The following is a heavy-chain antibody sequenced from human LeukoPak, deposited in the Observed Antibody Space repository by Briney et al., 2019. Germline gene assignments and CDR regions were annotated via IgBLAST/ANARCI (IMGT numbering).Heavy chain of an antibody. CDR1: GFTFSSYG. Sequence: GGTLRLSCAASGFTFSSYGMNWVRQAPGKGLEWVSAIFGSGGSTYYADSVKGRFTISRDNSKNTLYLQMNSLRAGDTAVYYCAKGRGPAAVAPDYWGQGTLVTVSS. D-gene: IGHD2-2*01. CDR3: AKGRGPAAVAPDY. V-gene: IGHV3-23*01. CDR2: IFGSGGST. J-gene: IGHJ4*02.